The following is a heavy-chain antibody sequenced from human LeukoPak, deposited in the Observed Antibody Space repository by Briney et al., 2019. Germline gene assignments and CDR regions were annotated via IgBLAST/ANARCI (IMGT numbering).Heavy chain of an antibody. V-gene: IGHV3-73*01. J-gene: IGHJ6*03. Sequence: GGSLRLSCAVSGFTFSGSAMHWVRQASGKGLEWVGRIRSKANSYATAYAASVKGRFTISRDDSKNTAYLQMNSLKTEDTAVYYCTSLGSRGVDYYYYMDVWGKGTTVTVSS. D-gene: IGHD2-2*01. CDR2: IRSKANSYAT. CDR3: TSLGSRGVDYYYYMDV. CDR1: GFTFSGSA.